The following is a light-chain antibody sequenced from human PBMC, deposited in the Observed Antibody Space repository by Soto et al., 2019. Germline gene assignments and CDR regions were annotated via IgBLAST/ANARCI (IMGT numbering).Light chain of an antibody. CDR3: GSYTSSSTQV. Sequence: QSALTQPASVSGSPGQSITISCTGTSSDVGGYNYVSWYQQHPGKAPKLMIYDVSNRPSGVSNRFSGSKSGNTASLTISGLQAEDGADYYCGSYTSSSTQVFGGGTKLTVL. CDR2: DVS. V-gene: IGLV2-14*01. CDR1: SSDVGGYNY. J-gene: IGLJ2*01.